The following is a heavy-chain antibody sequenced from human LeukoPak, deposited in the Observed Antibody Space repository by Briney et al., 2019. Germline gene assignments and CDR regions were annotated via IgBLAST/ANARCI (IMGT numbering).Heavy chain of an antibody. CDR2: IYYDGST. D-gene: IGHD3-9*01. V-gene: IGHV4-39*01. J-gene: IGHJ4*02. CDR3: ARGPKHYDILTGIDY. CDR1: GGSISSSRYY. Sequence: SETLSLTCTVSGGSISSSRYYWGWIRQPPGKGLEWIGTIYYDGSTYYNPSLKSRVTISVDTSNNQFSLKLTSVTAVDTAVYYCARGPKHYDILTGIDYWGQGTLVTVSS.